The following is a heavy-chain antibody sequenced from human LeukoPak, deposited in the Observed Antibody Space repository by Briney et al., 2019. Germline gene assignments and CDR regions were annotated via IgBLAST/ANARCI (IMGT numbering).Heavy chain of an antibody. Sequence: GGSLRLSCSASGFTFSNYGMHWVRQAPGKGLEWVAVISFDGSNKYYADSVKGRFTISGDNSKNTLYPQMNSLRAEDTAVYYCAKSVVGATGDAFDIWGQGTMVTVSS. CDR3: AKSVVGATGDAFDI. CDR2: ISFDGSNK. CDR1: GFTFSNYG. V-gene: IGHV3-30*18. D-gene: IGHD1-26*01. J-gene: IGHJ3*02.